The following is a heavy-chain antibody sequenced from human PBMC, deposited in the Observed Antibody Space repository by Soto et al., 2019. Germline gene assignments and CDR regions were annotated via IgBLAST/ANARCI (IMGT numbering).Heavy chain of an antibody. V-gene: IGHV4-34*01. CDR1: GGSFSGYY. J-gene: IGHJ4*02. D-gene: IGHD6-13*01. CDR3: AREKPYSSSWYHDY. Sequence: QVQLQQWGAGLLKPSETLSLTCAVYGGSFSGYYWSWIRQPPGKGLEWIGEIKHSGSTNYNPSLKSPVTISVDTFKHQFSLELSSVTAADTAVYYCAREKPYSSSWYHDYWGQGTLVTVSS. CDR2: IKHSGST.